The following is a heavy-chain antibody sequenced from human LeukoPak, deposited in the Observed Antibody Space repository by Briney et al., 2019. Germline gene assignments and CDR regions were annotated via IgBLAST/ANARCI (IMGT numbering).Heavy chain of an antibody. CDR2: IYYSGST. D-gene: IGHD3-22*01. CDR3: ARITEGNYYDSSGYYYPRYFQH. J-gene: IGHJ1*01. Sequence: SETLSLTCTVSGGSINSSSYYWGWVRQPPGKGLEWIGSIYYSGSTYYNPSLKSRVTISVDTSKNQFSLKLSSVTAADTAVYYCARITEGNYYDSSGYYYPRYFQHWGQGTLVTVSS. CDR1: GGSINSSSYY. V-gene: IGHV4-39*01.